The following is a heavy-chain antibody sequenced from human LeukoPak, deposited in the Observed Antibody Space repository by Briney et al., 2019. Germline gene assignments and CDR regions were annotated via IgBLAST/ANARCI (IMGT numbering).Heavy chain of an antibody. CDR3: ARGTYYPRQGAFDI. V-gene: IGHV3-30-3*01. Sequence: GGSLRLSCTASGFTFSSYAMHWVRQAPGKGLEWVAVISYDGSNKYYADSVKGRFTISRDNSKNTLYLQMNSLRAEDTAVYYCARGTYYPRQGAFDIWGQGTMVTVSS. CDR2: ISYDGSNK. D-gene: IGHD3-10*01. CDR1: GFTFSSYA. J-gene: IGHJ3*02.